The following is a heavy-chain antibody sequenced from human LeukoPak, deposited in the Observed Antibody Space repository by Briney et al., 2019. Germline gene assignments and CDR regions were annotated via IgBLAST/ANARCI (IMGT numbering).Heavy chain of an antibody. CDR2: IFSGGTT. V-gene: IGHV3-66*02. CDR1: GFTVSNNY. J-gene: IGHJ6*03. Sequence: GGSLRLSCAASGFTVSNNYMIWVRQAPGKGLEWVSVIFSGGTTYYADAVKGRFTISRDSSKNALYLQMNSLRGDDTAVYYCARVPAAMIRHCYYMDVWGKGTTVTVSS. CDR3: ARVPAAMIRHCYYMDV. D-gene: IGHD2-2*01.